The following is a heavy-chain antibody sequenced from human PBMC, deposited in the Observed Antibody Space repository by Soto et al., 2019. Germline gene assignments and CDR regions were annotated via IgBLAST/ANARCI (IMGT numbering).Heavy chain of an antibody. CDR1: GGSISSYY. D-gene: IGHD5-18*01. CDR2: IYYSGST. V-gene: IGHV4-59*08. Sequence: SETLSLTCTVSGGSISSYYWSWIRRPPGKGLEWIGYIYYSGSTNYNPSLKSRVTISVDTSKNQFSLKLSSVTAADTAVYYCAGQDGGYSYGVLDYWGQGTLVTVSS. J-gene: IGHJ4*02. CDR3: AGQDGGYSYGVLDY.